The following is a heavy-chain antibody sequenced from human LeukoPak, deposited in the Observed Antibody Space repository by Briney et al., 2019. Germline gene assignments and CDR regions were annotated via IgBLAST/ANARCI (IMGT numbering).Heavy chain of an antibody. D-gene: IGHD3-22*01. CDR3: ARESYDSSGYPDYFDY. CDR1: GGSFSGYY. J-gene: IGHJ4*02. V-gene: IGHV4-34*01. Sequence: SETLSLTCAVYGGSFSGYYWSWIRQPPGKGLEWIVEINHSGSTNYNPSLKSRVTISVDTSKNQFSLKLSSVTAADTAAYYCARESYDSSGYPDYFDYWGQGTLVTVSS. CDR2: INHSGST.